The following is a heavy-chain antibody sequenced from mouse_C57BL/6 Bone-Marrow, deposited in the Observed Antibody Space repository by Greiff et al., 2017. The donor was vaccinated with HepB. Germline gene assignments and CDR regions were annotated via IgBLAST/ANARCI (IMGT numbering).Heavy chain of an antibody. CDR1: GYTFTSYW. Sequence: QVHVKQSGAELAKPGASVKLSCKASGYTFTSYWMHWVKQRPGQGLEWIGYINPSSGYTKYNQKFKDKATLTADKSSSTAYMQLSSLTYEDSAVDYCAGYYYGRGMDYWGQGTSVTVSS. J-gene: IGHJ4*01. V-gene: IGHV1-7*01. D-gene: IGHD1-1*01. CDR3: AGYYYGRGMDY. CDR2: INPSSGYT.